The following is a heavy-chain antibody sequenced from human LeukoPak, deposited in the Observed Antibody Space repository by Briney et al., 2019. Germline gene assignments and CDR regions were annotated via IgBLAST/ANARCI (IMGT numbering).Heavy chain of an antibody. CDR1: GFSFSTYW. D-gene: IGHD5-24*01. CDR3: TRVGYIDEGIDY. V-gene: IGHV3-7*04. Sequence: GGSLRLSCAASGFSFSTYWMSWVRQAPGKGLEWVANIKQDGSKKSYVDSVKGRFTISRDNAKNSLYLQMNSLRAEDTAIYYCTRVGYIDEGIDYWGQGTLVTVSS. J-gene: IGHJ4*02. CDR2: IKQDGSKK.